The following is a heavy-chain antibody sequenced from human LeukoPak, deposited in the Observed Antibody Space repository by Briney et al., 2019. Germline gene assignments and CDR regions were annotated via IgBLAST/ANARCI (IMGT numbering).Heavy chain of an antibody. CDR3: ARVRGLAAIGQPLDY. CDR2: IYESGST. CDR1: GGSFSIYY. J-gene: IGHJ4*02. D-gene: IGHD6-13*01. V-gene: IGHV4-59*01. Sequence: SETLSLTCTVSGGSFSIYYWSWIRQSPGKGLEWIGYIYESGSTNYNPSLKSRVTISADTSKNQFSLNLSSVTAADTAVYYCARVRGLAAIGQPLDYWGQGTLVTVSS.